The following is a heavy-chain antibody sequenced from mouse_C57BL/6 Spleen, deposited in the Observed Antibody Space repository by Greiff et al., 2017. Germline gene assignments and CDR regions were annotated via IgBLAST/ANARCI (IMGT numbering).Heavy chain of an antibody. CDR2: ISNGGGST. CDR1: GFTFSDYY. V-gene: IGHV5-12*01. J-gene: IGHJ1*03. Sequence: EVQGVESGGGLVQPGGSLKLSCAASGFTFSDYYMYWVRQTPEKRLEWVAYISNGGGSTYYPDTVKGRFTISRDNAKNTLYLQMSRLKSEDTAMYYCARRGYGNYGGYFDVWGTGTTVTVSS. CDR3: ARRGYGNYGGYFDV. D-gene: IGHD2-1*01.